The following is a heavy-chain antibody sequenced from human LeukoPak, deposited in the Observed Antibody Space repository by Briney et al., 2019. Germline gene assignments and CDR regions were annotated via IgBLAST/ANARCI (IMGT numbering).Heavy chain of an antibody. CDR2: IFATGQT. J-gene: IGHJ4*02. CDR1: SGSTRNQY. V-gene: IGHV4-4*07. Sequence: SETLSLTCTVSSGSTRNQYWAWIRQPAGKGLEWIGRIFATGQTDSNPSLRSRVTISVDTAKNQFFLRLTSVTAADTAFYYCAREWPGSYDGLTGRYEGGYYYDMWGQGTLVTVSS. CDR3: AREWPGSYDGLTGRYEGGYYYDM. D-gene: IGHD3-16*01.